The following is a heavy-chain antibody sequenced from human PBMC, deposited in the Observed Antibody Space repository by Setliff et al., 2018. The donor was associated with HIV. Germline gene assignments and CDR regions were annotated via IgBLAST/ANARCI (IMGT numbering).Heavy chain of an antibody. J-gene: IGHJ3*02. CDR2: INSDGSST. D-gene: IGHD1-26*01. V-gene: IGHV3-74*01. Sequence: PGGSLRLSCAASGFTFSSYWMHWVRQAPGKGLVWVSRINSDGSSTSYADSVEGRFTFARDDSKNTLYLQMNSLKTEDTAVYYCTTDLGGIVGARGRRAFDIWGQGTMVTVSS. CDR3: TTDLGGIVGARGRRAFDI. CDR1: GFTFSSYW.